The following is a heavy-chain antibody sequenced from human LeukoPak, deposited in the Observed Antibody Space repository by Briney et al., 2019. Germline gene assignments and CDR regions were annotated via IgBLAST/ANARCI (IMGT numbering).Heavy chain of an antibody. J-gene: IGHJ4*02. Sequence: GGSLRLACAADGVILSSHAIRSVRQTPEKGLGWDSGVGAGDTGTYYADPVNGRFTMPRDISKNTLYLEMNSLRVEDTAVYYCAKEAYRVGRPLFDYWGQGTLVTVSS. V-gene: IGHV3-23*01. CDR1: GVILSSHA. CDR3: AKEAYRVGRPLFDY. D-gene: IGHD1-26*01. CDR2: VGAGDTGT.